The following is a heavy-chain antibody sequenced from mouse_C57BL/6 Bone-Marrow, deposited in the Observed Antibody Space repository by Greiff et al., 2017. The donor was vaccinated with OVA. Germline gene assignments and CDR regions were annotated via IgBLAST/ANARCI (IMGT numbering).Heavy chain of an antibody. CDR2: IYPGNSDT. CDR3: TRCYYGSPWFAY. V-gene: IGHV1-5*01. D-gene: IGHD1-1*01. Sequence: EVQLQQSGTVLARPGASVKMSCKTSGYTFTSYWMHWVKQRPGQGLEWIGAIYPGNSDTSYNQKFKGKAKLTAVTSASTAYMELSSLTNEDSAVYYCTRCYYGSPWFAYWGQGTLVTVSA. J-gene: IGHJ3*01. CDR1: GYTFTSYW.